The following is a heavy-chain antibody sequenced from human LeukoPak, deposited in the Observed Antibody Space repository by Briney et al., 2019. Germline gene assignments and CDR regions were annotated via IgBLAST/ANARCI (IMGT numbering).Heavy chain of an antibody. CDR3: ARDLSYGSGSYYVSTVFDY. V-gene: IGHV3-21*01. CDR2: ISSSSSYI. Sequence: GGSLRLSCAASGFTFSSYSMNRVRQAPGKGLEWVSSISSSSSYIYYADSVKGRFTISRDNAKNSLYLQMNSLRAEDTAVYYCARDLSYGSGSYYVSTVFDYWGQGTLVTVSS. CDR1: GFTFSSYS. D-gene: IGHD3-10*01. J-gene: IGHJ4*02.